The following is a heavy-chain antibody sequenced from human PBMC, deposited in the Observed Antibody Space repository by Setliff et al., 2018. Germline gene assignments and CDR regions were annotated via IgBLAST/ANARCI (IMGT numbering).Heavy chain of an antibody. Sequence: PSETLSLTCTVSGGSISSSSYYWGWIRQPPGKGLEWIGSIYYSGSTYYNPSLKSRVTISVDTSKNQFSLKLSSVTAADTAVYYCAREKGDPNYNFWSGYYLYYYYGMDVWGQGTVVTVS. CDR2: IYYSGST. CDR1: GGSISSSSYY. V-gene: IGHV4-39*07. CDR3: AREKGDPNYNFWSGYYLYYYYGMDV. D-gene: IGHD3-3*01. J-gene: IGHJ6*02.